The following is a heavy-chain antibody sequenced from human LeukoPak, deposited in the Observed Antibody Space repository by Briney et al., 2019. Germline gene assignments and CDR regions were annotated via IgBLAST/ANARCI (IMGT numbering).Heavy chain of an antibody. CDR3: ARDRQLWSGYYYDAFDI. CDR1: GGSISSYY. D-gene: IGHD3-3*01. CDR2: IYYSGST. Sequence: SETLSLTCTVSGGSISSYYWSWIRQPPGKGLEWIGYIYYSGSTNYNPSLKSRVTISVDTSKNQFSLKLSSVAAADTAVYYCARDRQLWSGYYYDAFDIWGQGTMVTVSS. J-gene: IGHJ3*02. V-gene: IGHV4-59*01.